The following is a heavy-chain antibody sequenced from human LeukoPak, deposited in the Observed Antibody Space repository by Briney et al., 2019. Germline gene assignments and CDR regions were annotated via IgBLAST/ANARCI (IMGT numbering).Heavy chain of an antibody. V-gene: IGHV4-34*01. CDR2: INHSGST. J-gene: IGHJ6*02. CDR1: GFTFSSYC. D-gene: IGHD3-3*01. CDR3: ARGAGDFWSGYAYYYYYGMDV. Sequence: PGRSLRLSCAATGFTFSSYCLHWVRQPPGKGLEWIGEINHSGSTNYNPSFKSRVTISVDTSKNQFSLKLSSVTAADTAVYYCARGAGDFWSGYAYYYYYGMDVWGQGTTVTVSS.